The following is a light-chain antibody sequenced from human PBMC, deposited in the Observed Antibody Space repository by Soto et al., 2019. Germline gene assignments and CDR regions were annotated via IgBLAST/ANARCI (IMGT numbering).Light chain of an antibody. CDR1: SSDVGGYNY. CDR2: EVS. Sequence: QSVLTQPASVSGSPGQSITISCTGTSSDVGGYNYVSWYQQLPGKAPKLMIYEVSNRPSGVSNRFSGSKSGNTASLTISGLQAEDEADYYCSSYTSSSTQYVFGTGTQLTVL. CDR3: SSYTSSSTQYV. V-gene: IGLV2-14*01. J-gene: IGLJ1*01.